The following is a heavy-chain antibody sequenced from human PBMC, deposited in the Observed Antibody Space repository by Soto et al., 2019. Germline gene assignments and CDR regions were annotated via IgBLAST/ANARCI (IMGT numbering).Heavy chain of an antibody. CDR3: TTQGFGGLNGLVDV. Sequence: SETLSLTCTVSGGSMSPNYWSWFRQPPGRGLEWVGYIYYAGSTSYNPSLKSRVTISLETSKSQFSLRLSSVTAADTAVYYCTTQGFGGLNGLVDVWGQGTTVTVSS. CDR2: IYYAGST. J-gene: IGHJ6*02. V-gene: IGHV4-59*08. CDR1: GGSMSPNY. D-gene: IGHD3-10*01.